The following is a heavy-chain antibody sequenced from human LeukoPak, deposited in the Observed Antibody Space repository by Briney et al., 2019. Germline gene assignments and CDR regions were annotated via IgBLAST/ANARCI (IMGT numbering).Heavy chain of an antibody. CDR2: IYYSGST. J-gene: IGHJ3*02. CDR1: GGSLSSSSYY. V-gene: IGHV4-30-4*08. Sequence: SGTLSLTCTVSGGSLSSSSYYWGWLRQPPGQGLEWIGYIYYSGSTYYNPSLKSRVTISVDTSKNQFSLKLSSVTAADTAVYYCAREATDYAFDIWGQGTMVTVSS. CDR3: AREATDYAFDI.